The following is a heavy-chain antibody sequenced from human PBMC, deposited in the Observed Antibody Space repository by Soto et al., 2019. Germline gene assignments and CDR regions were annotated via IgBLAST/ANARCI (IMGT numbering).Heavy chain of an antibody. Sequence: SDTLSLTCAVYGGSFSVYYWSWIRQPPGKGLEWIGEINHSGSTNYNPSLKSRVTISVDTSKNQFSLKLSSVTAADTAVYYCARGGYCSSTSCYLPFYFDYWGQGTLVTVSS. V-gene: IGHV4-34*01. D-gene: IGHD2-2*01. CDR3: ARGGYCSSTSCYLPFYFDY. J-gene: IGHJ4*02. CDR1: GGSFSVYY. CDR2: INHSGST.